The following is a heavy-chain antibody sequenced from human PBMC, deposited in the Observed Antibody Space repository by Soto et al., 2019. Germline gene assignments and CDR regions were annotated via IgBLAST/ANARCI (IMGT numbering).Heavy chain of an antibody. CDR2: ISYDGNNK. V-gene: IGHV3-30*03. J-gene: IGHJ4*02. Sequence: PGGSLRLSCAASEFTFSNYAMHWVRQPPGKGLQWLAVISYDGNNKYYADSVEGRFTISRDNSKNTVYLQMNSLRLEDTAVYYCVRFWPPPYSDALTDYTDAFDYWGQGTLVTVSS. CDR1: EFTFSNYA. CDR3: VRFWPPPYSDALTDYTDAFDY. D-gene: IGHD3-9*01.